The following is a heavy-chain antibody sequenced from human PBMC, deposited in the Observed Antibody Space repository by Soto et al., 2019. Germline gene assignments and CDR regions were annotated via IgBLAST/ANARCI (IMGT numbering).Heavy chain of an antibody. J-gene: IGHJ4*02. CDR1: GYTFTSYD. CDR2: MNPNSGNT. V-gene: IGHV1-8*01. Sequence: ASVKVSCKASGYTFTSYDINWVRQATGQGLEWMGWMNPNSGNTGYAQKFQGRVTMTRNTSISTAYMELGSLRSEDTAVYYCARNVYSSSRGRRAWLAYWGQGTLVTVSS. D-gene: IGHD6-13*01. CDR3: ARNVYSSSRGRRAWLAY.